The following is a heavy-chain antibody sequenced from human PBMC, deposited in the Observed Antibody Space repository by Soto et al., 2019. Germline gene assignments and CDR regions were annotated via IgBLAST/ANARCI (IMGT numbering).Heavy chain of an antibody. CDR1: GFAFSTYS. D-gene: IGHD2-2*01. CDR3: ARETMHGDY. J-gene: IGHJ4*02. Sequence: EVQLVESGGGLVQPGGSLRLSCAASGFAFSTYSMNWVRQAPGKGLEWVSYISSRGNTIYYADSVKGRFTISRDNAVNSLYLQMNSLRDEDSAVYYCARETMHGDYWGQGTLVTVSS. V-gene: IGHV3-48*02. CDR2: ISSRGNTI.